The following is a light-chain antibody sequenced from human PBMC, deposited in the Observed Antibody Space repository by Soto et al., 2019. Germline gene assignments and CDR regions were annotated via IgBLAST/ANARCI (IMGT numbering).Light chain of an antibody. CDR1: SSKIGAGYD. Sequence: QSVLTQAPSVSGAPGQRVTISCTGGSSKIGAGYDVHWYQQLPGTAPKLLIYGNSNRPSGVPDRFSGSKSGTSASLAITGLQAEDEADYYCQSYDSSLSGSVFGTGTKLTVL. V-gene: IGLV1-40*01. J-gene: IGLJ1*01. CDR3: QSYDSSLSGSV. CDR2: GNS.